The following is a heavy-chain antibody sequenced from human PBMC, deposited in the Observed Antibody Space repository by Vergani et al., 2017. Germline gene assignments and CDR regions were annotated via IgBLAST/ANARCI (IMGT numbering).Heavy chain of an antibody. D-gene: IGHD3-3*01. CDR1: GGSISSGGYY. CDR2: IYYSGST. Sequence: QVQLQESGPGLVKPSQTLSLTCTVSGGSISSGGYYWSWIRQHPGKGLEWIGYIYYSGSTYYNPSLKSRVTISIDTYKNQFSLKLSSVTAADTAVYYCARAPYDFWSGYSFYFDYWGQGTLVTVSS. CDR3: ARAPYDFWSGYSFYFDY. V-gene: IGHV4-31*03. J-gene: IGHJ4*02.